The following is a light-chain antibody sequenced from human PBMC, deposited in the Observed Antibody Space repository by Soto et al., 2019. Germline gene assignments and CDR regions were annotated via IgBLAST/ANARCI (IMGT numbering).Light chain of an antibody. CDR2: DVS. Sequence: QSALTQSASVSGSPGQSITISCTGTSSDVGGYNYVSWYQQHPGKAPKLMIYDVSNRPSGVSNRFSGSKSGNTASLTISGLQAEAEADYYCSSYTSSSTLNVVFGGGTKLTVL. CDR3: SSYTSSSTLNVV. CDR1: SSDVGGYNY. J-gene: IGLJ2*01. V-gene: IGLV2-14*01.